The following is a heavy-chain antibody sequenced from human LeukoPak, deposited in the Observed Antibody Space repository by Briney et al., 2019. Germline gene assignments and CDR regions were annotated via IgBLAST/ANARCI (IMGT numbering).Heavy chain of an antibody. CDR1: GYSFNSYG. Sequence: ASVTVSCKASGYSFNSYGITWVSQAPGQGIEWMGWISAYNGNPNYAQKVQGRVTMTTETSTTTAYMELRSLRSDDTAVYYCARDPYSDTARNVFDYWGQGTLVTVSS. J-gene: IGHJ4*02. V-gene: IGHV1-18*01. D-gene: IGHD5-18*01. CDR2: ISAYNGNP. CDR3: ARDPYSDTARNVFDY.